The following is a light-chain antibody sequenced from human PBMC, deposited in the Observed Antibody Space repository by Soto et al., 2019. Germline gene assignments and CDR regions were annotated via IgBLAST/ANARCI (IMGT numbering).Light chain of an antibody. V-gene: IGLV2-11*01. J-gene: IGLJ1*01. CDR3: CSYAGSPRYV. Sequence: QSALTQPRSVSGSPGQSVTISCTGTSSDVGGYSYVSWYQQHPGKAPKVMIYDVSKRPSGVPDRFSGSKSGNTASLTISGLQAEDEADYYCCSYAGSPRYVFGTGTKVTVL. CDR2: DVS. CDR1: SSDVGGYSY.